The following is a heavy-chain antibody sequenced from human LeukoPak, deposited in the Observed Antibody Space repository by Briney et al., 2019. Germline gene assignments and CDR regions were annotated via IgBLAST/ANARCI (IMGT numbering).Heavy chain of an antibody. Sequence: ASVNVSCTASGYTFTAYYMHWVRQAPGQGLEWMGWINPNSGGTNYAQKFQGRVTMTRDTSISTAYMELSRLRSDDTAVYYCARPADEMATITIDYWGQGTLVTVSS. CDR1: GYTFTAYY. J-gene: IGHJ4*02. D-gene: IGHD5-24*01. CDR2: INPNSGGT. CDR3: ARPADEMATITIDY. V-gene: IGHV1-2*02.